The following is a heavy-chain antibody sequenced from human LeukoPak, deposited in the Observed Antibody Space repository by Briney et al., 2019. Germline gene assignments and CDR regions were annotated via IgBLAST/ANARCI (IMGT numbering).Heavy chain of an antibody. Sequence: PGGSLRLSCAASGFTFSDAAMQWVRQAPGKGLEYVAVTSTNGGMKYYANSVTGRFTISRDNSRDTLYLQTGSLRADDMAVYYCARVRHYSGWYFLDYWGQGTLLTVSS. J-gene: IGHJ4*02. CDR1: GFTFSDAA. CDR2: TSTNGGMK. CDR3: ARVRHYSGWYFLDY. V-gene: IGHV3-64*01. D-gene: IGHD6-19*01.